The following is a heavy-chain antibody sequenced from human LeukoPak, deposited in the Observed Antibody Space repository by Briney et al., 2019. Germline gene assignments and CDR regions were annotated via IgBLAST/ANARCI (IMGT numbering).Heavy chain of an antibody. CDR2: INPSGGAT. CDR3: AGHSDLGSGSHYPYYYLMDV. Sequence: ASVKVSFKASGYTFTSYYMHWVRQAPGQGLEWMGIINPSGGATSYAQKFQGRVAMIGDTSTSTVYMQMSSLRIDDTAVYYCAGHSDLGSGSHYPYYYLMDVWGQGTTVTVSS. D-gene: IGHD3-10*01. J-gene: IGHJ6*02. CDR1: GYTFTSYY. V-gene: IGHV1-46*01.